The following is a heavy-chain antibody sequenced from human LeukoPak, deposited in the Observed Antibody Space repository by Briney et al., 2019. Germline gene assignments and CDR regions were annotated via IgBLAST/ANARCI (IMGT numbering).Heavy chain of an antibody. CDR2: ISAYNGNT. Sequence: ASVKVSCKASGGTFSSYAISWVRQAPGQGLEWMGWISAYNGNTNYAQKLQGRVTMTTDTSTSTVYMELRSLTSDDTAVYYCARDRDVVATRGYYYYMDVWGKGTTVTVSS. CDR1: GGTFSSYA. J-gene: IGHJ6*03. CDR3: ARDRDVVATRGYYYYMDV. D-gene: IGHD5-12*01. V-gene: IGHV1-18*01.